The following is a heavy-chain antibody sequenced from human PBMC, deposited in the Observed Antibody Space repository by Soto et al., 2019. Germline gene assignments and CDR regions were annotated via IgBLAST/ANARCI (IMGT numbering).Heavy chain of an antibody. Sequence: EVQLVESGGGLVQPGGSLKLSCAASGFTFSGSAMHWVRQASGKGLEWVGRIRSKANSYATAYAASVKGRFTISRDDSKNTAHLQMNSLKTEDTAVYYCTAPLDYWGQGTLVTVSS. CDR1: GFTFSGSA. V-gene: IGHV3-73*02. CDR2: IRSKANSYAT. J-gene: IGHJ4*02. CDR3: TAPLDY.